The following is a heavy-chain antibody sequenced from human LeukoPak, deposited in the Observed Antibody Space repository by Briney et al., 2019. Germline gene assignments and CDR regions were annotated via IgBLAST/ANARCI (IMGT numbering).Heavy chain of an antibody. Sequence: PSETLSLTCAVYGGSFSGYYWSWIRQPPGKGLEWIGEINHSGSTNYNPSLKSRVTISVDTSKNQFSLKLSSVTAADTAVYYCARGASEYSSSSVYYYYYYMDVWGKGTTVTVSS. D-gene: IGHD6-6*01. J-gene: IGHJ6*03. CDR1: GGSFSGYY. CDR2: INHSGST. CDR3: ARGASEYSSSSVYYYYYYMDV. V-gene: IGHV4-34*01.